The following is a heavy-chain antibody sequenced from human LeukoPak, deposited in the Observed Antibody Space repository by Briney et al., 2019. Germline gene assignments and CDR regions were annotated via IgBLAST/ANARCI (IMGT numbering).Heavy chain of an antibody. Sequence: DDYGMSWVRHPPGKGLEWVSGIRNGGSTDYADSVKGRFTISRDNAKNSHFLQMSSLRVDDTALYYCARGFRNGPFDCWGQGXXV. CDR2: IRNGGST. J-gene: IGHJ4*02. CDR1: DDYG. CDR3: ARGFRNGPFDC. V-gene: IGHV3-20*03. D-gene: IGHD2-8*01.